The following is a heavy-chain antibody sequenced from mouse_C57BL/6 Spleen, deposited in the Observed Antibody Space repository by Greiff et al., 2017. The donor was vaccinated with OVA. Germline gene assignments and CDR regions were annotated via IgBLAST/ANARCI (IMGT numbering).Heavy chain of an antibody. CDR1: GYTFTDYY. V-gene: IGHV1-19*01. CDR3: ARERIRPYAMDY. J-gene: IGHJ4*01. Sequence: EVQLQQSGPVLVKPGASVKMSCKASGYTFTDYYMNWVKQSHGKSLEWIGVINPYNGGTSYNQKFKGKATLTVDKSSSTAYMELNSLTSEDSAVYYCARERIRPYAMDYWGQGTSVTVSS. CDR2: INPYNGGT.